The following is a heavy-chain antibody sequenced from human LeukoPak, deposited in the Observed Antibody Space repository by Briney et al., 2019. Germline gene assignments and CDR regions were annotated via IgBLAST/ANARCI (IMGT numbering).Heavy chain of an antibody. CDR1: GGSISNYY. CDR3: ARDAPNYDFWSGTDGFDI. Sequence: SETLSLTCTVSGGSISNYYWSWIRQSAGKGLEWIGRIYTSGSRNYNPSLKSRVAMSVDSSKSQFSLMLSSLTAADTAVYYCARDAPNYDFWSGTDGFDIWGQGTMVTVSS. J-gene: IGHJ3*02. CDR2: IYTSGSR. D-gene: IGHD3-3*01. V-gene: IGHV4-4*07.